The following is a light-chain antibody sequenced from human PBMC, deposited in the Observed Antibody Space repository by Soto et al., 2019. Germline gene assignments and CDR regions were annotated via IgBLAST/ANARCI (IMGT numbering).Light chain of an antibody. V-gene: IGKV1-5*01. CDR3: QQYNSYSPWT. CDR2: DAS. Sequence: DIQMTQSPSTLSASVGDRVTITSRASESVSGWLAWYQQKPGKAPKLLIYDASTLESGVPLRFSGSGSGTKFTLTISSLQPDDFATYYCQQYNSYSPWTFGQGTKVDIK. CDR1: ESVSGW. J-gene: IGKJ1*01.